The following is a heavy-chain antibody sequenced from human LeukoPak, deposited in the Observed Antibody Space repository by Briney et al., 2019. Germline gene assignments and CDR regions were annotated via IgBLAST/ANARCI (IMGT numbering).Heavy chain of an antibody. J-gene: IGHJ4*02. CDR3: AHRLYDSSGYSFDY. CDR2: IYWDDDQ. Sequence: SWIRQPPGKALEWLALIYWDDDQRYSPSLKSRLTVTKDTSKNQVVLTMSNMDPVDTATYYCAHRLYDSSGYSFDYWGQGTLVTVSS. D-gene: IGHD3-22*01. V-gene: IGHV2-5*08.